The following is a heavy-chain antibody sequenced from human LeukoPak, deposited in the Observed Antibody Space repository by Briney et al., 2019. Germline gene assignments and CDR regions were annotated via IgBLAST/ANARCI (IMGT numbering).Heavy chain of an antibody. Sequence: SVKVSCKASGGTFSSYAISWVRQAPGQGLEWMGRIIPILGIANYAQKFQGRVTITADKSTSTAYMELSSLRSEDTAVYYCARLTQGIAAPWVNWFDPWFQGTLVNVSS. CDR1: GGTFSSYA. D-gene: IGHD6-13*01. CDR3: ARLTQGIAAPWVNWFDP. V-gene: IGHV1-69*04. CDR2: IIPILGIA. J-gene: IGHJ5*02.